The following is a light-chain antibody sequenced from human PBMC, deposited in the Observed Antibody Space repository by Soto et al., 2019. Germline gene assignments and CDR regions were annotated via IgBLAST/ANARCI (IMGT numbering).Light chain of an antibody. Sequence: EVVLTQSPGTLSLSPGDRATLSCGASQSVTSKLAWYQQKPGQAPRLVVYGASSRATGVPDRFSASGSGTDFTLTISRLEPEDFAVYYCQQYAKAPLTFGQGTKVDIK. CDR3: QQYAKAPLT. J-gene: IGKJ1*01. V-gene: IGKV3-20*01. CDR1: QSVTSK. CDR2: GAS.